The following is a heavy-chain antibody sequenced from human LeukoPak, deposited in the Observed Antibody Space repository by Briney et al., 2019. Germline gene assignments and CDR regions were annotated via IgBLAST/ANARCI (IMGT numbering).Heavy chain of an antibody. CDR1: GFIFSSYA. CDR2: ISASGDST. V-gene: IGHV3-23*01. J-gene: IGHJ4*02. D-gene: IGHD6-13*01. Sequence: GGSLRLSCAGSGFIFSSYAMTWVRQAPGKGLEWVSAISASGDSTYYADSVKGRFTISRDNSKNTLYLQMSSLRVEDTAVYYCAKPQQMANFDFWGQGTLVTVSS. CDR3: AKPQQMANFDF.